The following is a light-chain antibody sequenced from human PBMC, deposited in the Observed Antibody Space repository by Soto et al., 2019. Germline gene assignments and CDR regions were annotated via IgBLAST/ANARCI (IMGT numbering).Light chain of an antibody. CDR2: GTS. CDR3: QQFGNSLVS. V-gene: IGKV3-20*01. J-gene: IGKJ2*01. CDR1: QRVSSSY. Sequence: EIVLTQSPGTLSLSPGERATLSCRASQRVSSSYLAWYQQKPGQAPRLLIHGTSRRATGIPDRFSGSGSGAAFTLPISRLEPEDFAVYYCQQFGNSLVSFGQGTNLEIK.